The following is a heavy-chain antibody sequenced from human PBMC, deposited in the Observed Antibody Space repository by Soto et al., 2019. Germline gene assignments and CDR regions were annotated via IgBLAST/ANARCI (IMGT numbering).Heavy chain of an antibody. J-gene: IGHJ6*03. CDR1: GGTFSSYT. CDR3: ARSVTMVRGVSTANYYYYMDV. D-gene: IGHD3-10*01. V-gene: IGHV1-69*02. Sequence: SVKVSCKASGGTFSSYTISWVRQAPGQGLEWMGRIIPILGIANYAQKFQGRVTITADKSTSTAYMELSSLRSEDTAVYYCARSVTMVRGVSTANYYYYMDVWGKGTTVTVSS. CDR2: IIPILGIA.